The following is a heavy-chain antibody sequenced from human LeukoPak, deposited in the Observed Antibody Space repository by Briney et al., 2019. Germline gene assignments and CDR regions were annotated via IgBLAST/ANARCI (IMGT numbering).Heavy chain of an antibody. CDR2: IKQDGSEK. J-gene: IGHJ4*02. CDR3: AKDSTRG. CDR1: GLTFSSYW. Sequence: PGGSLRLSCAASGLTFSSYWMNWVRQAPGKGLEWVAKIKQDGSEKFYVDSVKGRFTISRDNSKNTLYLQMNSLRAEDTAVYYCAKDSTRGWGQGTLVTVSS. V-gene: IGHV3-7*01. D-gene: IGHD3-10*01.